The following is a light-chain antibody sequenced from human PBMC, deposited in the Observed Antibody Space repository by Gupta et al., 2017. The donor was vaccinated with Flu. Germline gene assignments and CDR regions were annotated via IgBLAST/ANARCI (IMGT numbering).Light chain of an antibody. CDR3: SSYVDKYEV. Sequence: QSALTQPPSASGSPGQSVTISCTGTSSDVGGYNYVSWYQQHPGKAPKLMIYEVGKRPPGVPDRFSGSKSGNTASLTVSGLQAEDEADYFCSSYVDKYEVFGGGTKLTVL. CDR2: EVG. CDR1: SSDVGGYNY. V-gene: IGLV2-8*01. J-gene: IGLJ3*02.